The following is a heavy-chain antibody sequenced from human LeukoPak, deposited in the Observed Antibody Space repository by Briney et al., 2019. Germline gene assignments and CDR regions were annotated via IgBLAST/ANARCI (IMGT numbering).Heavy chain of an antibody. CDR2: ISSSSSSI. Sequence: NAGGSLRLSCAASGFTFSSYWMSWVRQAPGKGLEWVSSISSSSSSIYYADSVKGRFTISRDNAKNSLYLQMNSLRADDTAVYYCARGGSGNWNAPFDYWGQGTLVTVSS. D-gene: IGHD1-1*01. CDR1: GFTFSSYW. V-gene: IGHV3-21*01. CDR3: ARGGSGNWNAPFDY. J-gene: IGHJ4*02.